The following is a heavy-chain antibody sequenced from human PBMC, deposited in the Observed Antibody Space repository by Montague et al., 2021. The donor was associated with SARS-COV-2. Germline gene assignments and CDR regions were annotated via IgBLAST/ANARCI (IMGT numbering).Heavy chain of an antibody. J-gene: IGHJ3*02. D-gene: IGHD1-26*01. CDR1: GSWNSGAD. V-gene: IGHV4-59*01. CDR2: ISYRKST. CDR3: ARREHLGADDDFDI. Sequence: SETLSLTCSRPGSWNSGADRKCTRLNPRQTLKSYGDISYRKSTTYNPSLKSRVTISVDTSRNQFSLKLSSVTAADTAVYYCARREHLGADDDFDIWGPGTMGTGSS.